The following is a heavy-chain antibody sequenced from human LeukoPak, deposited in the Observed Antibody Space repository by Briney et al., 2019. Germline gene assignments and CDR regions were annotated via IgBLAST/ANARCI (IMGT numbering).Heavy chain of an antibody. CDR1: GFTVSSYY. D-gene: IGHD3-10*01. Sequence: GGSLRLSCAASGFTVSSYYMSWVRQAPGKGLEWVSVIYSGGSTYYADSVKGRFTISRDNSKNTLYLQMNSLRAEDTAVYYCARDLDYGSGSYSDYWGQGTLVTVSS. CDR2: IYSGGST. CDR3: ARDLDYGSGSYSDY. V-gene: IGHV3-66*01. J-gene: IGHJ4*02.